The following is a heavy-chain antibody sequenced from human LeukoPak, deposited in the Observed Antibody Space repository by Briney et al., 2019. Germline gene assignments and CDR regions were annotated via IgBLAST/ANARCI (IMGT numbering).Heavy chain of an antibody. CDR3: ARAGSSYVEAAY. J-gene: IGHJ4*02. CDR2: IHQDGSLQ. Sequence: GGSLRLSCAASGFTFTSYWMTWVRQPPGRGLEWVANIHQDGSLQFYVDSVKGRFTVSRDNARNLLYLQMNGLRAEDTAVYYFARAGSSYVEAAYWGLGTLVTVSS. V-gene: IGHV3-7*01. D-gene: IGHD3-16*01. CDR1: GFTFTSYW.